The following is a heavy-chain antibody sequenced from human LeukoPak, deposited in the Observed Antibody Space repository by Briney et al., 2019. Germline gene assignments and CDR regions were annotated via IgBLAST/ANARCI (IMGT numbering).Heavy chain of an antibody. J-gene: IGHJ4*02. CDR3: ARDGGVSGWENYGEGYFDY. V-gene: IGHV3-30*03. D-gene: IGHD6-19*01. Sequence: PGRSLRLSCAASGFTFSSYGMHWVRQAPGKGLEWVAVISYDGSNKYYADSVKGRFTISRDNSKKTLYLQMNSLRAEDSAVYYCARDGGVSGWENYGEGYFDYWGQGTLVTVSS. CDR1: GFTFSSYG. CDR2: ISYDGSNK.